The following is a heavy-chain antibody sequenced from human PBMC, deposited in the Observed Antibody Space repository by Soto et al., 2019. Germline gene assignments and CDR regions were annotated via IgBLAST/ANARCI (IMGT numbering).Heavy chain of an antibody. CDR3: ARVISSIAARRAPFDP. Sequence: SETLSLTCTVSGGAVSSGSYYWSWIRQPPGKGLEWIGYIYYSGSTNYNPSLKSRVTISVDTSKNQFSLKLSSVTAADTAVYYCARVISSIAARRAPFDPWGQGTLVTVSS. CDR2: IYYSGST. D-gene: IGHD6-6*01. V-gene: IGHV4-61*01. J-gene: IGHJ5*02. CDR1: GGAVSSGSYY.